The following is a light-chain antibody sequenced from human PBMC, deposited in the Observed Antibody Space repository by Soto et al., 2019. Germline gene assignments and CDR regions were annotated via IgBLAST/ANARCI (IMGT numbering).Light chain of an antibody. J-gene: IGLJ1*01. V-gene: IGLV2-11*01. Sequence: LTQPRSVSGSPGQSVTISCTGTSSDIGGYTYVSWYQQHPGKAPKVIIYDVSERPSGVPDRFSGSKSGNTASLTISGLQPEDEADYYCCSFAGPQSFEVFGEGTRSPS. CDR1: SSDIGGYTY. CDR2: DVS. CDR3: CSFAGPQSFEV.